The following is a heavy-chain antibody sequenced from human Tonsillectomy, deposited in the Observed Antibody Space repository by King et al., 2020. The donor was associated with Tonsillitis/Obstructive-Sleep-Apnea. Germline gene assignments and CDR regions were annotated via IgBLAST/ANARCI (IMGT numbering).Heavy chain of an antibody. J-gene: IGHJ6*03. Sequence: VQLVESGGGLVKPGGSLRLSCAASGFTLSDYYMSWIRQAPGKGLDGGSYISSSSIYTNYADSVKGRFTIDRDNAKNSLYLQMNSLRAEDTAVYYWARDPYFYYMDLWGKGTTVTVSS. CDR2: ISSSSIYT. V-gene: IGHV3-11*05. CDR1: GFTLSDYY. CDR3: ARDPYFYYMDL.